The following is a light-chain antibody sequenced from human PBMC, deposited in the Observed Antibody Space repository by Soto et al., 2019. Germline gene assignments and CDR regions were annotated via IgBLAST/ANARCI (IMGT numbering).Light chain of an antibody. CDR2: DAS. CDR1: QSISSY. J-gene: IGKJ5*01. Sequence: EIVLTQSPGTLSLSPGERATLSCRASQSISSYLAWYQQKPGQAPRLLIYDASNRATGIPARFSGGGSGTDFTLTISSLQSEDFAVYYCQQRSNFITFGQGTRLEIK. CDR3: QQRSNFIT. V-gene: IGKV3-11*01.